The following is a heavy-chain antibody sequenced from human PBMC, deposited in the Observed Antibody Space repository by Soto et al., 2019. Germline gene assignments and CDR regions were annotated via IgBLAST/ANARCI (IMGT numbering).Heavy chain of an antibody. CDR1: GGSISSYY. V-gene: IGHV4-59*01. J-gene: IGHJ6*03. CDR3: ARFRPWGRDFWSGYGVDYMDV. D-gene: IGHD3-3*01. CDR2: IYYSGST. Sequence: SETLSLTCTVSGGSISSYYWSWIRQPPGKGLEWIGYIYYSGSTNYNPSLKSRVTISVDTSKNQFSLKLSSVTAADTALYYCARFRPWGRDFWSGYGVDYMDVWGKGTTVTVSS.